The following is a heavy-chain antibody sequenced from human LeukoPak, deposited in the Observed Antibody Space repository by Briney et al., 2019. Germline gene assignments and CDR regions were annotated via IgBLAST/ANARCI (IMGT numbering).Heavy chain of an antibody. CDR3: ARDGRLGYAFDI. V-gene: IGHV4-61*08. J-gene: IGHJ3*02. D-gene: IGHD3-9*01. CDR2: IYYSGST. Sequence: ASQTLSLTCTVSGGSISSGDYYWSWIRQPPGKGLEWIGYIYYSGSTNYNPSLKSRVTISVDTSKNQFSLKLSSVTAADTAVYYCARDGRLGYAFDIWGQGTMVTVSS. CDR1: GGSISSGDYY.